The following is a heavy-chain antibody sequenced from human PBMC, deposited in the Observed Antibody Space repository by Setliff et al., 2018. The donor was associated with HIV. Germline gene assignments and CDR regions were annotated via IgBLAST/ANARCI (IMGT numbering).Heavy chain of an antibody. CDR3: ARGGPGSSFGYDWFDP. J-gene: IGHJ5*02. D-gene: IGHD5-18*01. CDR2: MNPNSGNT. Sequence: ASVKVSCKASGYTFSNYDINWVRQATGQGLEWVGWMNPNSGNTGYAQKFQGRVTLTRNTSISTAYMELSSLRSEDTAVYSCARGGPGSSFGYDWFDPWGQGTPVTVSS. CDR1: GYTFSNYD. V-gene: IGHV1-8*01.